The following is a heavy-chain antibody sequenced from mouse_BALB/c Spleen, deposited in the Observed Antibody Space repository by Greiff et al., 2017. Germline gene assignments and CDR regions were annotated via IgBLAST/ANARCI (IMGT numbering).Heavy chain of an antibody. D-gene: IGHD2-4*01. CDR2: ISNGGGST. CDR3: ARRDMITTSYFDY. Sequence: EVMLVESGGGLVQPGGSLKLSCAASGFTFSSYTMSWVRQTPEKRLEWVAYISNGGGSTYYPDTVKGRFTISRDNAKNTLYLQMSSLKSEDTAMYYCARRDMITTSYFDYWGQGTTLTVSS. J-gene: IGHJ2*01. V-gene: IGHV5-12-2*01. CDR1: GFTFSSYT.